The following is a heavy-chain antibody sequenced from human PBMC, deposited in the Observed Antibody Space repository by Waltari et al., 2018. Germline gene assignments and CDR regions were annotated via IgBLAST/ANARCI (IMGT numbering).Heavy chain of an antibody. CDR3: VQLPGY. CDR1: GGSIDSSHNY. Sequence: QVQLQESGPGLVKPSETLSLTCTVPGGSIDSSHNYWGWIRQPPGKGLEWIGSRYYSGSTYYTPSLKSRVTISVDTSKNQFSLNLSSVTAADTAVYYCVQLPGYWGQGTLVTVSS. D-gene: IGHD2-15*01. CDR2: RYYSGST. J-gene: IGHJ4*02. V-gene: IGHV4-39*01.